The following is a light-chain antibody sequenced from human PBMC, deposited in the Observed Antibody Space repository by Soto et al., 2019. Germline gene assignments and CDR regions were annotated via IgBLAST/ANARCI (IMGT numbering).Light chain of an antibody. CDR3: QQSYTKWT. Sequence: DIQMTQSPSSLSASVGDRVTITCRASQNIGSYLNWYHQKPGKAPKILISAASILHSGVPSRFSGSGSGTDFTLTINSLQPEVFATYYCQQSYTKWTFGQGTKLEI. J-gene: IGKJ1*01. CDR1: QNIGSY. V-gene: IGKV1-39*01. CDR2: AAS.